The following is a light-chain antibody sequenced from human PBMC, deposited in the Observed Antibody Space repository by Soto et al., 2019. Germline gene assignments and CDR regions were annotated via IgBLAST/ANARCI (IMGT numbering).Light chain of an antibody. J-gene: IGLJ3*02. CDR2: DVN. CDR1: SSDVGTYNY. Sequence: QSALTQPRSVYGSPGQSVTISCTGTSSDVGTYNYVSWYQQHPGKAPKLMIYDVNKRPSGVPDRFSGSKSGNTASLTISGLQAEDEADYYCCSYAGSYTWVFGGGTQLTVL. CDR3: CSYAGSYTWV. V-gene: IGLV2-11*01.